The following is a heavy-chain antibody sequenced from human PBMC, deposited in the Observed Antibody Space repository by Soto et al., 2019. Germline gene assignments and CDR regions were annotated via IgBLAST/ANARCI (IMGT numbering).Heavy chain of an antibody. CDR1: GGSISSGDYY. CDR3: ARLHNPYGSYLSGYYHFDY. Sequence: SETLSLTCTVSGGSISSGDYYWSWIRQPPGKGLEWIGYIYYSGSTYYNPSLKSRVTISVDTSKNQFSLKLSSVTAADTAVYYCARLHNPYGSYLSGYYHFDYWGQGTLVTVSS. D-gene: IGHD3-22*01. J-gene: IGHJ4*02. CDR2: IYYSGST. V-gene: IGHV4-30-4*01.